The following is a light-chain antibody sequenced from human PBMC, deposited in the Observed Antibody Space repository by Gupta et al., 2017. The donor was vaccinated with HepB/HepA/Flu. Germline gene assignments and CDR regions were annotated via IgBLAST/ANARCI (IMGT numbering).Light chain of an antibody. J-gene: IGKJ4*01. CDR1: QSISTN. CDR3: QQYNNWPLT. V-gene: IGKV3-15*01. CDR2: GSF. Sequence: EIVMTQSQATLSVSPVERATLSCRASQSISTNLAWYQQKPGQAPRLLIYGSFTRATGIPARFSGSGSGTEFTLTISSLQSEDFAVYFCQQYNNWPLTFGGGTKVEIK.